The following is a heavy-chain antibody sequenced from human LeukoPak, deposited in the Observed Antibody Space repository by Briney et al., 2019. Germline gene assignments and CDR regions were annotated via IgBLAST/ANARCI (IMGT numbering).Heavy chain of an antibody. CDR3: ARSGRPTSWFDP. CDR1: GGSISTGGYY. D-gene: IGHD5-12*01. V-gene: IGHV4-31*03. Sequence: SETLSLTCTVSGGSISTGGYYWSWIRQHPGKGLEWIGNIYYSGSTYYSPSLKSRVTMSVDTSKNQFSLTLISVTAADTAVYYCARSGRPTSWFDPWGRGTLVTVSS. J-gene: IGHJ5*02. CDR2: IYYSGST.